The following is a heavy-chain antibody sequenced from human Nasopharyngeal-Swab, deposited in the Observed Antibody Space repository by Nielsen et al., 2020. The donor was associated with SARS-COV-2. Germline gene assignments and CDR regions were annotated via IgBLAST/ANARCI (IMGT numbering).Heavy chain of an antibody. J-gene: IGHJ4*02. V-gene: IGHV3-53*01. Sequence: ESLKISCAASGFTVSNNHVTWVRQAPGKGLECVSVIYGDGVTYYADSVKGRFTISRDSSENTVYLQMNSLRAEDTAVYYCAGYGGNSQWGQGTLVTVSS. CDR3: AGYGGNSQ. CDR2: IYGDGVT. D-gene: IGHD4-23*01. CDR1: GFTVSNNH.